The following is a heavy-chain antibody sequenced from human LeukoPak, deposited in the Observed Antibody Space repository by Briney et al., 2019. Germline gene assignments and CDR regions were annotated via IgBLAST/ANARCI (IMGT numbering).Heavy chain of an antibody. V-gene: IGHV1-2*02. J-gene: IGHJ5*02. Sequence: ASVKVSYKASGYTFTGYYMHWVRQAPGQGLEWMGWINSNSGGTNYAQKFQGGVTMTRDTSISTVYMELSRLRSDDTAVYNCAREKVEGANWFDPWGQGTLVTVFS. CDR3: AREKVEGANWFDP. CDR2: INSNSGGT. CDR1: GYTFTGYY. D-gene: IGHD2-15*01.